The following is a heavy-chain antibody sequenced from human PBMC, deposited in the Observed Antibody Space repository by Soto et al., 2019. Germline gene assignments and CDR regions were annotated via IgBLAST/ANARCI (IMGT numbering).Heavy chain of an antibody. CDR1: GHSISSYY. CDR3: ARVRITGTTPSRSWFDP. V-gene: IGHV4-59*01. CDR2: IYYSGST. D-gene: IGHD1-7*01. J-gene: IGHJ5*02. Sequence: PSETLSLTCTVSGHSISSYYWSWIRQPPGKGLEWIGYIYYSGSTNYNPSLKSRVTISVDTSKNQFSLKLSSVTAADTAVYYCARVRITGTTPSRSWFDPWGQGTLGTVCS.